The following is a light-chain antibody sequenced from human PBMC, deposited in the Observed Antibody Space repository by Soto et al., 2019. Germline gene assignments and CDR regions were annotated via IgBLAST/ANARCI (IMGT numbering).Light chain of an antibody. Sequence: IPMAQSPSTLSASVGDRVTNNCRASQSISSWLAWYQQKPGKAPKLLIYKASSLESGVPSRFSGSGSGTEFTLTISSLQPDDFATYYCQQYISFSSFGQGTKVDIK. CDR2: KAS. J-gene: IGKJ1*01. CDR3: QQYISFSS. V-gene: IGKV1-5*03. CDR1: QSISSW.